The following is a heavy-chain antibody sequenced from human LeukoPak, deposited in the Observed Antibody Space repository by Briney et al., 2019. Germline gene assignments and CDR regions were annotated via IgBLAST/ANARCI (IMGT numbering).Heavy chain of an antibody. D-gene: IGHD3-16*01. J-gene: IGHJ4*02. Sequence: GASVKVSCKASGYSFTDYYIHWVQQAPGQGLNWMGWINPNSGVTNYAQKFQGRVTMTRDTSISTAYMELSSLRSDDTAVYYCARGGGLDYWGQGTLVTVSS. CDR3: ARGGGLDY. CDR1: GYSFTDYY. CDR2: INPNSGVT. V-gene: IGHV1-2*02.